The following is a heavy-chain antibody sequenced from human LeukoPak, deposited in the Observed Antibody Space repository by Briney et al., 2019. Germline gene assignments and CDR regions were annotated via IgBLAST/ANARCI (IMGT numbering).Heavy chain of an antibody. V-gene: IGHV3-7*01. CDR1: EFTFNNYW. J-gene: IGHJ4*02. D-gene: IGHD6-13*01. CDR3: ARGFSGSW. Sequence: GGSLRLSCSASEFTFNNYWMNWVRQAPGKGLEWVANIKQDGSEKNYVGSVKGRFTISRDNAKNSLYLHMSSLRAEDTAVYYCARGFSGSWWGQGTLVTVSS. CDR2: IKQDGSEK.